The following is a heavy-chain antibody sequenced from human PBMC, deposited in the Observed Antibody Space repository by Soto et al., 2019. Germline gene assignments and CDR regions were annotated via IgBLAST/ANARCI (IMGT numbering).Heavy chain of an antibody. CDR3: ARGGLIRGVLYY. CDR1: DGSSNNYY. D-gene: IGHD3-10*01. CDR2: INHSGST. Sequence: QVQLQQWGAGLLKPSETLSLTCAVYDGSSNNYYWSWIRQPPGKGLEWIGEINHSGSTNYNASLKSRVTISEATSTKQFSLELRFVTAADTAVYYCARGGLIRGVLYYWGQGTLVTVSS. V-gene: IGHV4-34*01. J-gene: IGHJ4*02.